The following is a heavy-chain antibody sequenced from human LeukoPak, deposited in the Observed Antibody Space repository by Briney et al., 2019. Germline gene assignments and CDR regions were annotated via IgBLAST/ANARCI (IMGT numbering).Heavy chain of an antibody. CDR3: ARDIVTSYYDSPDNC. CDR2: ISYDGGNK. CDR1: GFTFSSYG. V-gene: IGHV3-30*12. J-gene: IGHJ4*02. Sequence: GGSLRLSCAASGFTFSSYGMHWVRQAPGKGLEWVAVISYDGGNKYYADSVKGRFTISRDNSKNTLYLQMNSLRAEDTALYYCARDIVTSYYDSPDNCWGQGTLVTVSS. D-gene: IGHD3-9*01.